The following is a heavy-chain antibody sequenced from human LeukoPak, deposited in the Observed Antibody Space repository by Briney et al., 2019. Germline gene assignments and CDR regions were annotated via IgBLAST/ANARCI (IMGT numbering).Heavy chain of an antibody. V-gene: IGHV3-23*01. CDR1: GFTFSSFA. D-gene: IGHD3-10*01. CDR2: ISGNGATT. Sequence: GGSLRLSCAASGFTFSSFAMSWVRQVPGKGLEWVSGISGNGATTHHADSVRGRFTIARDNSKNTLYLQMNSLRAEDTAVYYCAKWKYGSDFGYFDYWGQGTLVTVSS. CDR3: AKWKYGSDFGYFDY. J-gene: IGHJ4*02.